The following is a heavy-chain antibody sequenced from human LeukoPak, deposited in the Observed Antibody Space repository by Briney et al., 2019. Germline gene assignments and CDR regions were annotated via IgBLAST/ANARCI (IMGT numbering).Heavy chain of an antibody. CDR3: ARDYLKDIVATIWNPVDY. CDR1: GYTFTCYG. D-gene: IGHD5-12*01. J-gene: IGHJ4*02. V-gene: IGHV1-18*01. CDR2: ISAYNGNT. Sequence: ASVKVSCKASGYTFTCYGISWVRQAPGQGLEWMGWISAYNGNTNYAQKLQGRVTMTTDTSTSTAYMELRSLRSDDTAVYYCARDYLKDIVATIWNPVDYWGQGTLVTVSS.